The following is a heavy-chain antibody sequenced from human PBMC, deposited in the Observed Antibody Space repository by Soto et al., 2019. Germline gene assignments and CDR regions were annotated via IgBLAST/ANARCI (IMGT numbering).Heavy chain of an antibody. CDR1: GDSISGSYW. Sequence: SETLSLTCTVSGDSISGSYWWSWVRQPPGKGLEWIGSIYYSGSTNYNPSLKSRVTISVDTSKNQFSLKLSSVTAADTAVYYCARTVAVAGAYWYFDLWGRGTLVTVSS. CDR2: IYYSGST. CDR3: ARTVAVAGAYWYFDL. D-gene: IGHD6-19*01. V-gene: IGHV4-39*01. J-gene: IGHJ2*01.